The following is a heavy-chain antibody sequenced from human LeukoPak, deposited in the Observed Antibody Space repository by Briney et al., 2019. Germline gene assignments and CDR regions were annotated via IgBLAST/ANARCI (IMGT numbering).Heavy chain of an antibody. J-gene: IGHJ5*02. V-gene: IGHV4-59*01. CDR1: GGSISSYY. D-gene: IGHD2-2*02. Sequence: PSGTLSLTCAVSGGSISSYYWSWIRQPPGKGLEWIGYIYYSGSTNYNPSLKSRVTISVDTSKNQFSLKLSSVTAADTAVYYCAREMVGYTNWFDPWGQGTLVTVSS. CDR2: IYYSGST. CDR3: AREMVGYTNWFDP.